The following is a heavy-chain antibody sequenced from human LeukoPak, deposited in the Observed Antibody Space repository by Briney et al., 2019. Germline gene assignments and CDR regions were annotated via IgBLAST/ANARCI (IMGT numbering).Heavy chain of an antibody. Sequence: SETLSLTCTVSGGSISSYYWSWIRQPAGKGLEWIGRIYTSGSTNYSPSLKSRVTISVDTSKNQFSLKLSSVTAADTAVYYCAREEYSSSWNGYFDYWGQGTLVTVSS. CDR1: GGSISSYY. J-gene: IGHJ4*02. CDR3: AREEYSSSWNGYFDY. D-gene: IGHD6-13*01. V-gene: IGHV4-4*07. CDR2: IYTSGST.